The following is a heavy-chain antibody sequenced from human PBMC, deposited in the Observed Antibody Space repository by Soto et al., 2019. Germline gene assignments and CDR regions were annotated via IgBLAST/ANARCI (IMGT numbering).Heavy chain of an antibody. V-gene: IGHV4-31*03. Sequence: QVQLQESGPGLVKPSQTLSLTCTVSGGSISSGGTGSYWTWIRQLPGKGLEWIGYIYYTGNTYYNPSLKSRPTISIDTSENQFSLKLTSVTAADTAVYICASGHDAYKVRYWGQGTLVTVSS. J-gene: IGHJ4*02. CDR3: ASGHDAYKVRY. CDR2: IYYTGNT. D-gene: IGHD1-1*01. CDR1: GGSISSGGTGSY.